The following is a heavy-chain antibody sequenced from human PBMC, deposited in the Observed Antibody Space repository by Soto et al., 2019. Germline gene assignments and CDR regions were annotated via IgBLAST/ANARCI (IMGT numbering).Heavy chain of an antibody. CDR2: IYYSGST. CDR3: ATIPIVGTKPYYFNS. CDR1: GGSFDITSSY. J-gene: IGHJ4*02. D-gene: IGHD1-1*01. V-gene: IGHV4-39*01. Sequence: LQLQESGPGLVKPSETRSLTCTVSGGSFDITSSYWAWVRQPPGKGLEWIANIYYSGSTYYNPSLKSRITISVDTSTNQLSLRLSCVTAADTAVYYCATIPIVGTKPYYFNSWGQGTLVTASS.